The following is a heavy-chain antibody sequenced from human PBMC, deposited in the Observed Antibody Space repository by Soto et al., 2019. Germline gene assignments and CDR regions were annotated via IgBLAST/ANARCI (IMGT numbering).Heavy chain of an antibody. V-gene: IGHV1-18*01. CDR2: IYSKEGKI. Sequence: QVQLVQSGAEVQKPGASVKVSCKASGYIFNNYGISWVRQAPGQGLEWMGWIYSKEGKINFAQKFQGRVTLTTDTSTSTAYIKLRSLRFDDSAVYFCARDIAYDIDYWGQGTLVTVSS. CDR1: GYIFNNYG. D-gene: IGHD5-12*01. CDR3: ARDIAYDIDY. J-gene: IGHJ4*02.